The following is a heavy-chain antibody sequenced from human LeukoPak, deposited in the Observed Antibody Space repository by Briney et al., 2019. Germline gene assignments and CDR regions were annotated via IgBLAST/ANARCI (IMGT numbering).Heavy chain of an antibody. CDR1: GGSISSYY. CDR2: IYYSGST. Sequence: SETLSLTCTVSGGSISSYYWSWIRQPPGKGLEWIGYIYYSGSTNYNPSLKSRVTISVDTSKNQFSLKLSSVTAADTAVYYCARSGGYYYYYMDVWGKGTTVTISS. CDR3: ARSGGYYYYYMDV. V-gene: IGHV4-59*01. J-gene: IGHJ6*03. D-gene: IGHD3-10*01.